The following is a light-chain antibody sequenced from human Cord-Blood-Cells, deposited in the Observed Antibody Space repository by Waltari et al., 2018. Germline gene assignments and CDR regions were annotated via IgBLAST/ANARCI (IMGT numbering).Light chain of an antibody. CDR1: QSVRSN. J-gene: IGKJ4*01. V-gene: IGKV3-15*01. CDR3: QQYNNWPLT. Sequence: IVMTQSPATLSVSPGDRPTLSCRASQSVRSNLAWDQQKPGQAPRLLIYGASTRATGIPARFSGSGSGTEFTLTISSLQSEDFAVYYCQQYNNWPLTFGGGTKVEIK. CDR2: GAS.